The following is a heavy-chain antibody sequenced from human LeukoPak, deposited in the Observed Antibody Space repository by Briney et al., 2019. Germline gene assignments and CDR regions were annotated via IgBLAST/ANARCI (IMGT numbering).Heavy chain of an antibody. CDR1: GFSFNNYT. V-gene: IGHV3-7*01. D-gene: IGHD6-19*01. Sequence: PGKSLRLSCAASGFSFNNYTMYWVRQAPGKGLEWVANIKQDGSEKYYVDSVKGRFTISRDNAKNSLYLQMNSLRAEDTAVYYCARDRDSSGWYERYYFDYWGQGTLVTVSS. J-gene: IGHJ4*02. CDR2: IKQDGSEK. CDR3: ARDRDSSGWYERYYFDY.